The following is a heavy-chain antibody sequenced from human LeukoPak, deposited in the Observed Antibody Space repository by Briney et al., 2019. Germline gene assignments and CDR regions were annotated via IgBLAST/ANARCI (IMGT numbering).Heavy chain of an antibody. D-gene: IGHD3-22*01. CDR2: IYHSGST. J-gene: IGHJ6*02. CDR1: GYSISSGYY. CDR3: ASQYYYDSSGYYPDYYGMDV. V-gene: IGHV4-38-2*02. Sequence: SETLSLTCTVSGYSISSGYYWGWIRQPPGKGLEWIGSIYHSGSTYYNPSLKSRVTISVDTSKNQFSLKLSSVTAADTAVYYCASQYYYDSSGYYPDYYGMDVWGQGTTVTVSS.